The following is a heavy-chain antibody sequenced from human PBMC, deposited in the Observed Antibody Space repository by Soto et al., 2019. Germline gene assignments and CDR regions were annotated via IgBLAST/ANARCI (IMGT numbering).Heavy chain of an antibody. Sequence: EVQLLESGGGLVQPGGSLRLSCAASGFTFSSYSMIWVRQAPGKGLEWVSAISGSGGTTYYADSVKGRFTIPRDNSKNTLYLQMNSLRAEGTAVYYCAKGGVGYYDSTGYYLYYSYGMDVWGQGTTVTVSS. CDR3: AKGGVGYYDSTGYYLYYSYGMDV. CDR1: GFTFSSYS. V-gene: IGHV3-23*01. D-gene: IGHD3-22*01. J-gene: IGHJ6*02. CDR2: ISGSGGTT.